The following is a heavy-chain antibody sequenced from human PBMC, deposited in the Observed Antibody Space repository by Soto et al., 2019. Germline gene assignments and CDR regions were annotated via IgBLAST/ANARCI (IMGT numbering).Heavy chain of an antibody. D-gene: IGHD3-10*01. J-gene: IGHJ6*02. CDR2: VHHSWGS. CDR3: ARQGFGPLHGLVDV. CDR1: GGSISSYY. V-gene: IGHV4-59*08. Sequence: QVQLQESGPGLVKPSETLSLSCTVSGGSISSYYWSWFRQSPGKRMEWIGYVHHSWGSSYNPSLQSRVAIALDTSKSHFSLKVTSVTATDMAVYYCARQGFGPLHGLVDVWGQGTTVTVSS.